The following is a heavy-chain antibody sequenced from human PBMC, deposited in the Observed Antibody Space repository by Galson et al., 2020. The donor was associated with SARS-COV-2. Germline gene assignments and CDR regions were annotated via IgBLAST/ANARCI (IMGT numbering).Heavy chain of an antibody. CDR2: IYYSGST. V-gene: IGHV4-59*01. D-gene: IGHD3-3*01. Sequence: LETLSLTCTVSGGSISSNYWSWIRQPPGKGLEWIGYIYYSGSTKYNPSLKSRVTISGDTSKNQFSLKLTSVTAVDTAVYYCARGDKSGPLDAFDIWGRGTMVTVSA. CDR3: ARGDKSGPLDAFDI. CDR1: GGSISSNY. J-gene: IGHJ3*02.